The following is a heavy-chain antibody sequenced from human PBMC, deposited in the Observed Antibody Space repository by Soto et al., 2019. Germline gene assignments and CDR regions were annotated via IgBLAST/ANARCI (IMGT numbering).Heavy chain of an antibody. D-gene: IGHD5-18*01. V-gene: IGHV3-7*01. CDR1: GFTFGSYW. J-gene: IGHJ6*02. Sequence: PGGSLRLSCAASGFTFGSYWMSWVRQAPGKGLEWLATIKWDASEKKYVDSVKGRFTMSRDNAKNSLYLQMDSLRAEDTAVYYCARDRNTAMVGALYYYYYGMDVWGQGTTVTVSS. CDR2: IKWDASEK. CDR3: ARDRNTAMVGALYYYYYGMDV.